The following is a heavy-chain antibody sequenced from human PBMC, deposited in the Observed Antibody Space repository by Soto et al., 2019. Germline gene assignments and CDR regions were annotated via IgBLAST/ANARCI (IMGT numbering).Heavy chain of an antibody. Sequence: QVQLQQWGAGLLKPSETLSLTCAVYGGSFSGYYWSWIRQPPGKGLEWIGEINHSGSTNYNPSLKSRVARSVDTSKNQFSLKLSSVTAADTAVYYCARVLMVRGVIDYWGQGTLVTVSS. V-gene: IGHV4-34*01. CDR1: GGSFSGYY. CDR3: ARVLMVRGVIDY. D-gene: IGHD3-10*01. J-gene: IGHJ4*02. CDR2: INHSGST.